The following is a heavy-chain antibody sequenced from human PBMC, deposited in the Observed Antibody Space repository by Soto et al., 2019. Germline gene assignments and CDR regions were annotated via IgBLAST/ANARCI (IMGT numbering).Heavy chain of an antibody. D-gene: IGHD3-16*02. J-gene: IGHJ4*02. Sequence: GGSLRLSCAASGFTFSSYAMSWVRQAPGKGLEWVSAISGSGGSTYYADSVKGRFTISRDNSKNTLYLQMNSLRAEDTAVYYCATRDYDYIWGSYRQAFGYWGQGTLVTVSS. CDR1: GFTFSSYA. CDR2: ISGSGGST. CDR3: ATRDYDYIWGSYRQAFGY. V-gene: IGHV3-23*01.